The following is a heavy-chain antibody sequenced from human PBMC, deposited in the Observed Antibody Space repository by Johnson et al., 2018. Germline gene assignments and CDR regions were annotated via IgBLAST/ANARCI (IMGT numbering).Heavy chain of an antibody. D-gene: IGHD2-2*01. V-gene: IGHV3-30*18. Sequence: QVQLVQSGGGVVQXGRSLRLXCAASGFTFSNYAMYWVRQAPGKGLEWVAVISYDGSNTYYADSVKGRFTVSRENSKNTVYLQMNSLRTEDTAMYYCAKDSAYQKSVGVPAAIWGLDYWGQGTLVTVSS. CDR3: AKDSAYQKSVGVPAAIWGLDY. CDR1: GFTFSNYA. CDR2: ISYDGSNT. J-gene: IGHJ4*02.